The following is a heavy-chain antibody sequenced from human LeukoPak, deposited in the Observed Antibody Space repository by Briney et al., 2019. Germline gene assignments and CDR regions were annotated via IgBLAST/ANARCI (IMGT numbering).Heavy chain of an antibody. Sequence: GGSLRLSCAASGFTVSSNYMSWVRQAPGKGLEWVSVIHSGGSTYYADSVKGRFTISRDHSKNTLYLQMNSLRAEDTAVYYCTRAKTIFGALIVRWIDSWGQGTLVTVSS. CDR2: IHSGGST. D-gene: IGHD3-3*01. J-gene: IGHJ4*02. CDR1: GFTVSSNY. V-gene: IGHV3-66*02. CDR3: TRAKTIFGALIVRWIDS.